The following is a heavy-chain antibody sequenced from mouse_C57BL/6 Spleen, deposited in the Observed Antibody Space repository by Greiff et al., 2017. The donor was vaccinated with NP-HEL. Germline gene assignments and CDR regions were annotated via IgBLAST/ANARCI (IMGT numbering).Heavy chain of an antibody. V-gene: IGHV1-59*01. CDR3: ARDYGSSPWFAY. D-gene: IGHD1-1*01. CDR2: IDPSDSYT. CDR1: GYTFTSYW. Sequence: QVQLQQPGAELVRPGTSVKLSCKASGYTFTSYWMHWVKQRPGQGLEWIGVIDPSDSYTNYNQKFKGKATLTVDPSSSTAYMQLSSLTSEDSAVYYCARDYGSSPWFAYWGQGTLVTVSA. J-gene: IGHJ3*01.